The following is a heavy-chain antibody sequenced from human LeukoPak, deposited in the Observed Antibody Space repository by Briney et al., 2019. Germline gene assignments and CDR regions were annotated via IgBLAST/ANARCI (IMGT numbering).Heavy chain of an antibody. D-gene: IGHD2-2*01. J-gene: IGHJ4*02. Sequence: GGSLRLSCAASGFPFSSYRMNRVRQATGRGVEWVSTISVVGGRTYYANTVRGRFTLSRENSKNTLSLKRNSLRTEDRAVYYCAELGGQYCSSTSCGVYWGQGTLGTVSS. V-gene: IGHV3-23*01. CDR3: AELGGQYCSSTSCGVY. CDR1: GFPFSSYR. CDR2: ISVVGGRT.